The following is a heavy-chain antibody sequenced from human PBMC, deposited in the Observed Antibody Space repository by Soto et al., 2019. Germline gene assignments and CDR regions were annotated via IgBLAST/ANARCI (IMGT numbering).Heavy chain of an antibody. CDR1: GFTFSSYA. CDR3: NHLGFGDHAFDI. Sequence: GGSLRLSCAASGFTFSSYAMSWVRQAPGKGLEWVSAISGSGGSTYYADSVKGRFTISRDNSKNTLYLQMNSLRAEDTAVYYCNHLGFGDHAFDIWGQGTMVTVSS. V-gene: IGHV3-23*01. CDR2: ISGSGGST. D-gene: IGHD3-10*01. J-gene: IGHJ3*02.